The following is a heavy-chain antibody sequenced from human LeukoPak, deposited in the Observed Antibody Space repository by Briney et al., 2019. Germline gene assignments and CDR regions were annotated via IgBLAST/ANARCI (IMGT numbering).Heavy chain of an antibody. D-gene: IGHD4-17*01. Sequence: GGSLRLSCAASGFTFSSYGMHWVRQAPGKGLEWVAVISYDGNNEYYADSVKGRFTISRDNSKNTLYLQMNSLRAEDTAVYYCARDLSTVTTVYWGQGTLVTVSS. CDR3: ARDLSTVTTVY. CDR1: GFTFSSYG. CDR2: ISYDGNNE. J-gene: IGHJ4*02. V-gene: IGHV3-30*19.